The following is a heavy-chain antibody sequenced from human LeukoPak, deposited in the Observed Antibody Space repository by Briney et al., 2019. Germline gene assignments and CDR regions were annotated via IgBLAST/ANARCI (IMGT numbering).Heavy chain of an antibody. J-gene: IGHJ5*02. CDR3: ARDNSIADRGWWFDP. V-gene: IGHV1-46*01. CDR1: GYIFINNY. Sequence: ASVKVSCKASGYIFINNYMHWVRQARGQGLEWMGLINPSGSSTLYAEKFRGRIIMTRDMSTATDYMELSSLRLEDTAVYYCARDNSIADRGWWFDPWGQGTLVTVSS. D-gene: IGHD4-23*01. CDR2: INPSGSST.